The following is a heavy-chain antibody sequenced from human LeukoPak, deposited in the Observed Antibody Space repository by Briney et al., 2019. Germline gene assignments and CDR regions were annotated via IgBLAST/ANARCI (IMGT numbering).Heavy chain of an antibody. Sequence: LSLTCAVYGGSFSGYYWSWIRQAPGKGLEWVSYIDTRGRTTYYADSVKGRVTISRDNAKKSLYLQMNSLRADDTAVYYCARGHYGLDVWGQGTTVTVSS. V-gene: IGHV3-11*01. J-gene: IGHJ6*02. CDR1: GGSFSGYY. CDR2: IDTRGRTT. CDR3: ARGHYGLDV.